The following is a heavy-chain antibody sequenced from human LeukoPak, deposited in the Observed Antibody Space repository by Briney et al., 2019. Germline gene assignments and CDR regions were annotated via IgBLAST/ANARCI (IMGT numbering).Heavy chain of an antibody. CDR3: VRIRWGDTNWFDP. D-gene: IGHD3-16*01. J-gene: IGHJ5*02. CDR1: GFSFSGHW. CDR2: IKIKTDGGTT. Sequence: GGSLRLSCTASGFSFSGHWMHWVRQAPGKGLEWVARIKIKTDGGTTDYAAPVKGRFTISRDDSKNMLYLQMNSLKTEDTAVYYCVRIRWGDTNWFDPWGQGTLVTVSS. V-gene: IGHV3-15*07.